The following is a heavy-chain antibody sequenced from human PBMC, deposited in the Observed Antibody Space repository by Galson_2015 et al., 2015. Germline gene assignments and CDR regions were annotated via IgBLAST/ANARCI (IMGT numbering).Heavy chain of an antibody. D-gene: IGHD3-10*01. CDR2: INAGNSNT. CDR1: GYTFTSYA. Sequence: SVKVSCKASGYTFTSYAMHWVRQAPGQRLEWMGWINAGNSNTKYSQKFQGRVTITRDTSASTAYMELSSLRSEDTAVYYCARGTRITMVRGVDWGFLDYWGQGTLVTVSS. V-gene: IGHV1-3*01. J-gene: IGHJ4*02. CDR3: ARGTRITMVRGVDWGFLDY.